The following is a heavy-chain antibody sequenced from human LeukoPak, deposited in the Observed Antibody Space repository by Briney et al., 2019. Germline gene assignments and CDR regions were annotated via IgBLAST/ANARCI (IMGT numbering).Heavy chain of an antibody. J-gene: IGHJ4*02. D-gene: IGHD5-18*01. CDR1: GGSISSYY. V-gene: IGHV4-59*01. CDR2: IYYSGST. CDR3: ARSRRDSYGFYYFDY. Sequence: PSETLSLTCTVSGGSISSYYWSWIRQPSGKGLEWIGYIYYSGSTNYNPSLKSRVTISVDTSKNQFSLKLSSVTAADTAVYYCARSRRDSYGFYYFDYWGQGTLVTVSS.